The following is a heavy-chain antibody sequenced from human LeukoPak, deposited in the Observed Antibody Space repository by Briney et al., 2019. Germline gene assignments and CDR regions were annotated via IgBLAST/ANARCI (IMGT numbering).Heavy chain of an antibody. CDR2: ISYDGSNK. Sequence: GRSLRLSCAASGFTFSSHGRHWVRQAPGKGLEWVTFISYDGSNKYYADSVKGRFTISRDNSKNTLFLQMNSLRAEDTAVYYCARQHTAATAFDYWGQGTLVTVSS. V-gene: IGHV3-30*03. J-gene: IGHJ4*02. CDR1: GFTFSSHG. D-gene: IGHD6-13*01. CDR3: ARQHTAATAFDY.